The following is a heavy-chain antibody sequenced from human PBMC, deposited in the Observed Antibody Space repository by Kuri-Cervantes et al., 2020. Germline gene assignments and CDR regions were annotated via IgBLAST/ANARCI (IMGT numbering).Heavy chain of an antibody. D-gene: IGHD5-12*01. CDR1: GFISSDYG. V-gene: IGHV3-23*01. CDR2: ISATGRST. J-gene: IGHJ4*02. CDR3: ARDEGPRPTTALTH. Sequence: GESLKISCVVSGFISSDYGMSWVRQAPGKGLEWVSVISATGRSTYYADSVKGRFTISRDNSKNMLYLEMNSLTVEDTAVYYCARDEGPRPTTALTHWGQGTLVTVSS.